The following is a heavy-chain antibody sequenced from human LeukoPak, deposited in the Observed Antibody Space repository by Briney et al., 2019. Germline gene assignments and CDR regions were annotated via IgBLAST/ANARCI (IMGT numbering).Heavy chain of an antibody. CDR2: IKNDGSST. J-gene: IGHJ4*02. Sequence: PGGSPRLSCAASGFTFSSYWMHWVRQAPGKGLVWVSRIKNDGSSTTYADSVKGRFTISRDNAKNTVYLQMNSLRAEDTAVYYCARVGVSTYSFDYWGQGTLVTVSS. CDR1: GFTFSSYW. D-gene: IGHD4-11*01. CDR3: ARVGVSTYSFDY. V-gene: IGHV3-74*01.